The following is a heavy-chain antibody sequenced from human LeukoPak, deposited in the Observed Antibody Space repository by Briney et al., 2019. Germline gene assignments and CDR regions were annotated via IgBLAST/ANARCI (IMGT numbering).Heavy chain of an antibody. CDR1: GGSISSSSYY. J-gene: IGHJ4*02. D-gene: IGHD6-13*01. Sequence: RTSETLSLTCTVSGGSISSSSYYWGWIRQPPGKGLEWIGSIYYSGSTYYNPSLKSRVTISVDTSKNQFSLKLSSVTAADTAVYYCARVGGAAVLRGDYFDYWGQGTLVTVSS. V-gene: IGHV4-39*07. CDR3: ARVGGAAVLRGDYFDY. CDR2: IYYSGST.